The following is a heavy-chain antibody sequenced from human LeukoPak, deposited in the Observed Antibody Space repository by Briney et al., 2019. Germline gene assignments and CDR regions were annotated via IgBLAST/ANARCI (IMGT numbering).Heavy chain of an antibody. D-gene: IGHD5-24*01. CDR2: ISSSSRYI. V-gene: IGHV3-21*01. Sequence: GGSLRLSCAASGFTFSSYSMNWVRQAPGKGLEWVSSISSSSRYIYYADSVKGRFTISRDNAKNSLYLQMNSLRAEDTAVYYCAREFHGMATEYWGQGTLVTVSS. CDR1: GFTFSSYS. J-gene: IGHJ4*02. CDR3: AREFHGMATEY.